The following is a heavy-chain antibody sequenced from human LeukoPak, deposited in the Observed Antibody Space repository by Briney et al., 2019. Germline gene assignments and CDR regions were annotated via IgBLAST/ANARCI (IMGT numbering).Heavy chain of an antibody. CDR3: AREALAGPAAEAFDI. J-gene: IGHJ3*02. D-gene: IGHD6-13*01. V-gene: IGHV4-30-2*01. Sequence: SETLSLTCTVSGGSISSGGYYWSWIRQPPGKGLEWIGYIYHSGSTYYNPSLKSRVTISVDRSKNQFSLKLSSVTAADTAVYYCAREALAGPAAEAFDIWGQGTMVTVSS. CDR2: IYHSGST. CDR1: GGSISSGGYY.